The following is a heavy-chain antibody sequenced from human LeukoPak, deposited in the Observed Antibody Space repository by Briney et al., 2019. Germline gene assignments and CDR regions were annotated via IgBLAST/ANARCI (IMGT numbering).Heavy chain of an antibody. D-gene: IGHD1-26*01. Sequence: SETLSLTCTVSGGSVRRGNYYWTWIRQPAGSGLEWIGRIYTSGTTDYNPSLRTRVTISIDTSKNQFSLKLSSVTAADTAVYYCARHWSTGTSYYRFDYWGQGTLVTVSS. CDR1: GGSVRRGNYY. J-gene: IGHJ4*02. CDR2: IYTSGTT. CDR3: ARHWSTGTSYYRFDY. V-gene: IGHV4-61*02.